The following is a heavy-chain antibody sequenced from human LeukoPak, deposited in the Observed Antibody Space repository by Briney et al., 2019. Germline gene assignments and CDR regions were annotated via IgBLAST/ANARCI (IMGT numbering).Heavy chain of an antibody. CDR1: GGSISSGGYS. J-gene: IGHJ4*02. CDR3: ALTSVDTAMVELLIFDY. V-gene: IGHV4-30-2*01. D-gene: IGHD5-18*01. Sequence: PSQTLSLTCAVSGGSISSGGYSWSWIRQPPGKGLEWIGYIYHSGSTYYNPSLKSRVTISVDRSKNQFSLKLSSVTAADTAVYYCALTSVDTAMVELLIFDYWGQGTLVTVSS. CDR2: IYHSGST.